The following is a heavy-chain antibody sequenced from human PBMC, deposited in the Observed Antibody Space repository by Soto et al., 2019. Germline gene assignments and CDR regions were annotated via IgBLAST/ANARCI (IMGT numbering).Heavy chain of an antibody. Sequence: GGSLRLSCAASGFTVSSYAMSWVRQAPGKGLEWVSAISGSGGSTYYADSVKGRITISRDTSKNTLYLQMHSLRAEDTAVYDCAKEQKGMRDDYDYYYYGMDVWGQGTTVTVSS. J-gene: IGHJ6*02. V-gene: IGHV3-23*01. CDR1: GFTVSSYA. D-gene: IGHD5-12*01. CDR3: AKEQKGMRDDYDYYYYGMDV. CDR2: ISGSGGST.